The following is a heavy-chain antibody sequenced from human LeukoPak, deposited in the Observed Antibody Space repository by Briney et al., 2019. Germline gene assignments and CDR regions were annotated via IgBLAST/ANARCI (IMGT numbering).Heavy chain of an antibody. Sequence: ASVKVSCKASGGTFSSYTISWVRQAPGQGLEWMGRIIPILGIANCAQKFQGRVTITADKSTSTAYMELSSLRSEDTAVYYCARGDPGRYYYYGMDVWGQGTTVTVSS. J-gene: IGHJ6*02. V-gene: IGHV1-69*02. CDR1: GGTFSSYT. CDR2: IIPILGIA. CDR3: ARGDPGRYYYYGMDV.